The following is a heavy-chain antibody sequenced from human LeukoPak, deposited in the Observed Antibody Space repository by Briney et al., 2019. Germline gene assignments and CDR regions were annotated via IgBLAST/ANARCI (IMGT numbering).Heavy chain of an antibody. CDR2: INTNTGNP. CDR3: ASFGAAAGTFYYYYMDV. J-gene: IGHJ6*03. V-gene: IGHV7-4-1*02. Sequence: ASVKVSCKASGYTFTSYAMNWVRQAPGQGLEWMGWINTNTGNPTYAQGFTGRFVSSLDTSVSTAYLQISSLKAEDTAVYYCASFGAAAGTFYYYYMDVWGKGTTVTVSS. CDR1: GYTFTSYA. D-gene: IGHD6-13*01.